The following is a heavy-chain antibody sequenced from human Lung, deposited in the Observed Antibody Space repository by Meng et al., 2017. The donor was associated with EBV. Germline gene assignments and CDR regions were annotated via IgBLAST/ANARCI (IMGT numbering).Heavy chain of an antibody. CDR2: IYYSGST. CDR1: GGSISSGGFY. V-gene: IGHV4-31*03. D-gene: IGHD4-17*01. Sequence: QAPLQESGPGLVEPSQTLALTVTFSGGSISSGGFYWSWIRQHPGKGLEWIGYIYYSGSTCYNPSLRSRVAISIDTSKNQFSLKLTSVTAADTAVYFCARTNYGDYNWFDPWGQGTLVTVSS. CDR3: ARTNYGDYNWFDP. J-gene: IGHJ5*02.